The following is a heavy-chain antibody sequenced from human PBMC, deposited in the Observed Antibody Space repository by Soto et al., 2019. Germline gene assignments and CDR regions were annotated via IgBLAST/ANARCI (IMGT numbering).Heavy chain of an antibody. V-gene: IGHV3-48*03. CDR3: AREAPRYDSPFDY. CDR1: GFTFSSYE. CDR2: ISSSGSTI. D-gene: IGHD3-22*01. Sequence: ESGGGLVQPGGSLRLSCAASGFTFSSYEMNWVRQAPGKGLEWVSYISSSGSTIYYADSVKGRFTISRDNAKNSLYLQMNSLRAEDTAVYYCAREAPRYDSPFDYWGQGTLVTVSS. J-gene: IGHJ4*02.